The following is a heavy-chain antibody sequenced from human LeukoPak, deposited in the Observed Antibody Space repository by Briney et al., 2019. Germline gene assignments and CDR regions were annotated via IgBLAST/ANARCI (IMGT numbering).Heavy chain of an antibody. CDR2: IYYSGST. CDR3: ARVLNVAVAAPFDY. CDR1: GGSISSYY. V-gene: IGHV4-59*01. D-gene: IGHD6-19*01. Sequence: SETLSLTCTVSGGSISSYYWSWIRQPPGKGLEWIGYIYYSGSTNYNPSLKSRVTISVDTSKNQFSLKLSSVTAADTAVHYCARVLNVAVAAPFDYWGQGTLVTVSS. J-gene: IGHJ4*02.